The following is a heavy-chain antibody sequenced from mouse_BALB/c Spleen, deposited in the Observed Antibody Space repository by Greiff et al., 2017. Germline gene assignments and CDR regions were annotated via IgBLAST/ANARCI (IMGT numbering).Heavy chain of an antibody. J-gene: IGHJ3*01. CDR1: GFTFSSYA. CDR2: ISSGGST. Sequence: EVMLVESGGGLVKPGGSLKLSCAASGFTFSSYAMSWVRQTPEKRLEWVASISSGGSTYYPDSVKGRFTISRDNARNILYLQMSSLRSEDTAMYYCARAYYRYDGFAYWGQGTLVTVSA. D-gene: IGHD2-14*01. V-gene: IGHV5-6-5*01. CDR3: ARAYYRYDGFAY.